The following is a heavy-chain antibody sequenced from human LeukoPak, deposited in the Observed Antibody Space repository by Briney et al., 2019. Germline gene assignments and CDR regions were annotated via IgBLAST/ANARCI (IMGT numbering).Heavy chain of an antibody. V-gene: IGHV3-48*02. CDR2: ISSSSSTI. CDR1: GFTFSSYS. J-gene: IGHJ4*02. Sequence: QAGGSLRLSCAASGFTFSSYSMNWVRQAPGKGLEWVSYISSSSSTIYYADSVKGRFTISRDNAKNSLYLQMNSLRDEDTAVYYCASVALGPRGDYLLDYWGQGTLVTVSS. CDR3: ASVALGPRGDYLLDY. D-gene: IGHD4-17*01.